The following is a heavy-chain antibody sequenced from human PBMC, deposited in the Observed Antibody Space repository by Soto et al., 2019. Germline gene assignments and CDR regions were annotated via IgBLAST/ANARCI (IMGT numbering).Heavy chain of an antibody. CDR3: ARXDILVIPGGSYNYGMDV. J-gene: IGHJ6*02. CDR1: GFTFSYYA. D-gene: IGHD2-15*01. Sequence: PGGSLRLSCAASGFTFSYYAMHWVRQAPGKGLEWVAVVAYDGRSKYYADSVKGRFTISRDNSRTTVYLQMNSLRDEDTAMYYCARXDILVIPGGSYNYGMDVWGHGTTVTVSS. V-gene: IGHV3-30*04. CDR2: VAYDGRSK.